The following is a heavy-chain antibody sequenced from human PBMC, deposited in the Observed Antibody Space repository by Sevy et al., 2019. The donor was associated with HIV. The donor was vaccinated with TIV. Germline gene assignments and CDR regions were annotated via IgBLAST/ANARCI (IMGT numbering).Heavy chain of an antibody. CDR1: GCTFTSYD. CDR2: MNPNSGNT. J-gene: IGHJ5*02. CDR3: ARWPLGYFDWAQPSGWFDP. Sequence: ASVKVSCKASGCTFTSYDINWVRQATGQGLEWMGWMNPNSGNTGYAQKFQGRVTMTRNTSISTAYMELSSLRSEDTAVYYCARWPLGYFDWAQPSGWFDPWGQGTLVTVSS. D-gene: IGHD3-9*01. V-gene: IGHV1-8*01.